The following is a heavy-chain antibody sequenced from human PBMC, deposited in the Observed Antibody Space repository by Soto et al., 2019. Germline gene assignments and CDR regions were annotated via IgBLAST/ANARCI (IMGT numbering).Heavy chain of an antibody. V-gene: IGHV3-33*01. D-gene: IGHD6-13*01. J-gene: IGHJ4*02. Sequence: GGSLRLSCAASGFTFSSYGMHWVRQAPGKGLEWVAVIWYDGSNKYYADSVKGRFTISRDNSKNTLYLQMNSLRAEDTAVYYCARYPNFYSSWSPDIDYWGQGPLVTVSS. CDR1: GFTFSSYG. CDR3: ARYPNFYSSWSPDIDY. CDR2: IWYDGSNK.